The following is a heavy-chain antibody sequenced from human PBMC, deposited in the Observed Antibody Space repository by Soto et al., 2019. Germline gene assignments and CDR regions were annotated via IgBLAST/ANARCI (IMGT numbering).Heavy chain of an antibody. D-gene: IGHD3-10*01. V-gene: IGHV1-69*01. CDR1: GGSFNNYA. CDR2: IIPNFDTP. Sequence: QVHLVQSGAEVKKPGSSVKVSCKTSGGSFNNYAVSWVRQAPGQGLEWMGGIIPNFDTPNYAQKFQDRVTIIADESTSTVYMELRSLRSNDTAVYYWGVAMVREILICESSSMHVWGQGTTVIVSS. J-gene: IGHJ6*02. CDR3: GVAMVREILICESSSMHV.